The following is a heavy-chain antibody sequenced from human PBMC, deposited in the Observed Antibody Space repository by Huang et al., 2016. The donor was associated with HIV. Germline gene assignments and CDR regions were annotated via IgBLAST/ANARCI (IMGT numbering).Heavy chain of an antibody. D-gene: IGHD2-21*02. V-gene: IGHV3-30*02. J-gene: IGHJ4*02. Sequence: QEQLVESGGGVVQPGGSLRLSCATSGFSFSHYGMHWVRQAPGKGLEWVAFISFDGGNKHYEESAKGRFNISRDNYKKMLFLEMNSLRGDDTAFYYCATDLGGYSFDYWGQGALVSVSS. CDR2: ISFDGGNK. CDR3: ATDLGGYSFDY. CDR1: GFSFSHYG.